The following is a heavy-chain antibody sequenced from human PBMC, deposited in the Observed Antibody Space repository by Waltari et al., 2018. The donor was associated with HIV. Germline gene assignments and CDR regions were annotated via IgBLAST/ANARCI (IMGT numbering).Heavy chain of an antibody. CDR1: GGSMNDYY. D-gene: IGHD2-15*01. V-gene: IGHV4-4*07. Sequence: VQLQESGPGLVRPSETLSLTCTVSGGSMNDYYWSWIRQPAGKGLEWIGRVFNSGMTNYNPSLKSRVTMSVDTSKSQFSLKLASMTAADTAVYYCARATEKYCKSGTCYNFDAMDVWGQGTTVTVSS. J-gene: IGHJ6*02. CDR2: VFNSGMT. CDR3: ARATEKYCKSGTCYNFDAMDV.